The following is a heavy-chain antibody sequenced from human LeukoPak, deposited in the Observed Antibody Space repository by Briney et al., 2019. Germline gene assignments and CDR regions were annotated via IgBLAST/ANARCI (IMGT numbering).Heavy chain of an antibody. CDR2: INPIIGGT. D-gene: IGHD3-10*02. V-gene: IGHV1-2*02. CDR3: SRGRKPFSGTAIYSGNWFDP. CDR1: GYTFTGYY. J-gene: IGHJ5*02. Sequence: ASVKVSCKASGYTFTGYYMHWVRQAPGQGLEWMGWINPIIGGTNYAQKFQGRVTMTRDTSISTAYMELSRLRSDDTAVYYCSRGRKPFSGTAIYSGNWFDPWGQGTLVTVSS.